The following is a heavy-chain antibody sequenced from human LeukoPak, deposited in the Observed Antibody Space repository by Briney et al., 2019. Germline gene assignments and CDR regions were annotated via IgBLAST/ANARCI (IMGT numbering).Heavy chain of an antibody. CDR2: ISSSSSYT. V-gene: IGHV3-11*05. Sequence: PGGSPRLSCAASGFTFSDYYMTWIRQAPGKGLEWVSYISSSSSYTNYAASVRGRFTVSRDNAKNSLYLQMNSLRAEDTAVYYCARERVLRVWGQGTLVSVSS. CDR1: GFTFSDYY. J-gene: IGHJ4*02. D-gene: IGHD3-16*01. CDR3: ARERVLRV.